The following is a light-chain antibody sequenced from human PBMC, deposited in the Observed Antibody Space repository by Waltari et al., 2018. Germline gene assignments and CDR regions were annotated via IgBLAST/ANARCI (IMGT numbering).Light chain of an antibody. CDR3: QKYVSLPAT. Sequence: EIVLTQSPGTLSLSPGEGATLSCRASQSVSRSLAWYQQKPGQAPRLLIYDASTRATGIPDRVSGSGSGTDFSLTISRLEPEDFAVYYCQKYVSLPATFGQGTTVEIK. CDR2: DAS. V-gene: IGKV3-20*01. CDR1: QSVSRS. J-gene: IGKJ1*01.